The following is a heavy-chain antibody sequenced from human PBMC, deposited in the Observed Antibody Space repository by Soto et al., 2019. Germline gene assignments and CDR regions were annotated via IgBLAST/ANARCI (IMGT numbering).Heavy chain of an antibody. J-gene: IGHJ6*02. CDR2: IYPGDSDT. CDR1: GYSFTSYW. D-gene: IGHD5-12*01. Sequence: PGESLKISCKGSGYSFTSYWIGWVRQMPGKGLEWMGIIYPGDSDTRYSPSFQGQVTISADKSISTAYLQWSSLKASDTAMYYCARHSYSGYILSTDYGMDVWGQGTTVTVSS. V-gene: IGHV5-51*01. CDR3: ARHSYSGYILSTDYGMDV.